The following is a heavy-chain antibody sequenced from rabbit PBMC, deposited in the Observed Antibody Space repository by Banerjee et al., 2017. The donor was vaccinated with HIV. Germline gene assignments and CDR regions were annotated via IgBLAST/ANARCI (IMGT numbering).Heavy chain of an antibody. CDR1: GFTISSSYY. CDR3: ARVWAL. Sequence: QSLEESGGGLVQLEGSLALTCKASGFTISSSYYMCWVRQAPGKGLEWIGCIYAGSGSTYYASWAKGRFAISKTSSTTVTLQMTSLTAADTATYFCARVWALWGQGTLVTVS. V-gene: IGHV1S40*01. CDR2: IYAGSGST. D-gene: IGHD3-3*01. J-gene: IGHJ3*01.